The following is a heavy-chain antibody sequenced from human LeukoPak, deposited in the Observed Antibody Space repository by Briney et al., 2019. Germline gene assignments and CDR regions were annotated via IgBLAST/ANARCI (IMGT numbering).Heavy chain of an antibody. V-gene: IGHV4-38-2*02. CDR2: IYHSGST. CDR1: GYSISSGYY. D-gene: IGHD3-3*01. Sequence: KTSETLSLTCTVSGYSISSGYYWGWIRQPPGKGLEWIGSIYHSGSTYYNPSLKSRVTISVDTSKNQFSLKLSSVTAADTAVYYCARAVTIFGVVIIGVTARPYDYWGQGTLVTVSS. J-gene: IGHJ4*02. CDR3: ARAVTIFGVVIIGVTARPYDY.